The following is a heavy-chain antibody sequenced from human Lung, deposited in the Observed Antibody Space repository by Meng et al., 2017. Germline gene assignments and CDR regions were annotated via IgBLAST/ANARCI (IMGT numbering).Heavy chain of an antibody. V-gene: IGHV1-69*04. CDR1: GGTLSTYT. D-gene: IGHD3/OR15-3a*01. CDR2: IIPTPGID. CDR3: ARDEPYLDGPYDHLSGVEARAFDI. J-gene: IGHJ3*02. Sequence: SVKVSCKASGGTLSTYTISWVRQAPGQGLEWMGRIIPTPGIDIYAQKFQGRVTITADKSTSTAYMELSGLRSDDTAVYYCARDEPYLDGPYDHLSGVEARAFDIWGQGTRVTVSS.